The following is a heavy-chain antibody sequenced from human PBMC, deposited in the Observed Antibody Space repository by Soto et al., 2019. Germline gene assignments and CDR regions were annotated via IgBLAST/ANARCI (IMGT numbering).Heavy chain of an antibody. CDR3: AGGVATLLA. CDR2: INSDGSTT. Sequence: EVQLVESGGGLVQPGGSLRLSCAASGFTFSTYWMHGVRQVPGKGLVWVSRINSDGSTTSYADSVKGRFTISRDNAKNTLFLQMNSLRAEDTAVYYCAGGVATLLAWGQGTLVTVSS. V-gene: IGHV3-74*01. J-gene: IGHJ5*02. D-gene: IGHD5-12*01. CDR1: GFTFSTYW.